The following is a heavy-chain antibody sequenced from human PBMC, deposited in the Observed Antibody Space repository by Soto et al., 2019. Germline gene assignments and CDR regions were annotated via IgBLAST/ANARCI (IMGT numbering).Heavy chain of an antibody. Sequence: GESLKISCKGSGYSFTSYWISWVRQMPGKGLEWMGRIDPSDSYTNYSPSFQGHVTISADKSISTAYLQWSSLKASDTAMYYCARHEADLGYCSSTSCSTYGMDVWGQGTTVTVSS. CDR1: GYSFTSYW. CDR2: IDPSDSYT. J-gene: IGHJ6*02. V-gene: IGHV5-10-1*01. D-gene: IGHD2-2*01. CDR3: ARHEADLGYCSSTSCSTYGMDV.